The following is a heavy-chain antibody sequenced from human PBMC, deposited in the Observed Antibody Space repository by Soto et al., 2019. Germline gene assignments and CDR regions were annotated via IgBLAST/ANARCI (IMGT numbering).Heavy chain of an antibody. D-gene: IGHD6-13*01. CDR3: AKPPFFYSSSWYFDY. Sequence: AGGSLRLSCAASGFTFSSYAMSWVRQAPGKGLEWVSAISGSGGSTYYADSVKGRFTISRDNSKNTLYLQMNSLRAEDTAVYYCAKPPFFYSSSWYFDYWGQGTLVTVSS. J-gene: IGHJ4*02. V-gene: IGHV3-23*01. CDR2: ISGSGGST. CDR1: GFTFSSYA.